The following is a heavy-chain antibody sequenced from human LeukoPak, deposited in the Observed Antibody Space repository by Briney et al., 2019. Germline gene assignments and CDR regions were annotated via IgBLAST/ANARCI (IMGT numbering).Heavy chain of an antibody. Sequence: ASVKVSCKPSGYTFATYFMHWGRQAPGQGLEWMGYIKPNSGVTNYAQKFRGRVTMTWDTSISTAYIELSGLTSDDTAIYYCARPTYCGSDCYFNFDYWGQGTLVTVSS. CDR2: IKPNSGVT. V-gene: IGHV1-2*02. D-gene: IGHD2-21*02. CDR1: GYTFATYF. J-gene: IGHJ4*02. CDR3: ARPTYCGSDCYFNFDY.